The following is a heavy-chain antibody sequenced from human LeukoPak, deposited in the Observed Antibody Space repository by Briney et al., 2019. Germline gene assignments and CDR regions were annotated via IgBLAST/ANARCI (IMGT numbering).Heavy chain of an antibody. CDR1: GFTFSSYG. Sequence: PGGSLRLSCAASGFTFSSYGMSWVRQAPGKGLEWVSRIKIDGSSTFYADSVKGRFTISRDNAKNTLYLQMNSLRADDTAIHYCARDATYKLDNWGQGTLVTVSS. J-gene: IGHJ4*02. CDR2: IKIDGSST. D-gene: IGHD1-1*01. V-gene: IGHV3-74*01. CDR3: ARDATYKLDN.